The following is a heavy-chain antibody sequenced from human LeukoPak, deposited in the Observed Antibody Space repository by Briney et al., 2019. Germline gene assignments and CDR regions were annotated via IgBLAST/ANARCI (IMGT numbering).Heavy chain of an antibody. D-gene: IGHD6-6*01. V-gene: IGHV4-39*07. Sequence: SETLSLTCVVSGGSISSSSYYWGWIRQPPGKGLEWIGSVDHSGGTYYNPSLRSRVSISVDTSKNQFSLKLSSVTAADTAVYYCARGSGLSIAARRWYNWFDPWGQGTLVTVSS. CDR3: ARGSGLSIAARRWYNWFDP. CDR2: VDHSGGT. J-gene: IGHJ5*02. CDR1: GGSISSSSYY.